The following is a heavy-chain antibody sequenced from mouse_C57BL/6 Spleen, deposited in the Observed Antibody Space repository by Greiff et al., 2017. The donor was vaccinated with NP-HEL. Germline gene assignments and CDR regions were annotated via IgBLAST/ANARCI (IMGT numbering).Heavy chain of an antibody. CDR1: GYTFTSYW. J-gene: IGHJ1*03. CDR2: IHPNSGST. D-gene: IGHD1-1*01. CDR3: TMSLITTVVATKGYFDV. Sequence: VQLQQPGAELVKPGASVKLSCKASGYTFTSYWMHWVKQRPGPGLEWIGMIHPNSGSTNDNEKFKSKATLTVDKSSSTAYMQLSSQTSEDSAVYYCTMSLITTVVATKGYFDVWGTGTTVTVSS. V-gene: IGHV1-64*01.